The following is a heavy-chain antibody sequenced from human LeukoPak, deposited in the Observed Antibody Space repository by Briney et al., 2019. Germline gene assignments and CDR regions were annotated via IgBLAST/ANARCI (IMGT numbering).Heavy chain of an antibody. D-gene: IGHD3-9*01. CDR2: MNPNSGNT. V-gene: IGHV1-8*01. CDR3: ARAYYDILTGYYLSAFDI. CDR1: GYTFTSYD. J-gene: IGHJ3*02. Sequence: ASVKVSCKASGYTFTSYDINWVRQATGQGLEWMGWMNPNSGNTGYAQKFQGRVTMTRNTSISTAYMELSSLRSEDTAVYYCARAYYDILTGYYLSAFDIWGRGTMVTVSS.